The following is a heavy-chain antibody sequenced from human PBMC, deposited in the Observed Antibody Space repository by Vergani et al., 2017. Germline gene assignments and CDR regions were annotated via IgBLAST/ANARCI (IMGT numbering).Heavy chain of an antibody. CDR3: ARDYYGSGSYYKWRWFDP. CDR2: INWNGGST. Sequence: EVQLVESGGGVVRPGGSLRLSCAASGFTFDDYGMSWVRQAPGKGLEWVSGINWNGGSTGYADSVKGRFTISRDNAKNSLYLQMNSPRAEDTALYYCARDYYGSGSYYKWRWFDPWGQGTLVTVSS. J-gene: IGHJ5*02. CDR1: GFTFDDYG. D-gene: IGHD3-10*01. V-gene: IGHV3-20*04.